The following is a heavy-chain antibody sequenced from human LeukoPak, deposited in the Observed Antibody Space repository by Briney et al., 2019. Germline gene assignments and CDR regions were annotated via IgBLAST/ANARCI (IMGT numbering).Heavy chain of an antibody. CDR1: GFALSSHW. CDR3: ARNNGMDV. CDR2: VNRDGSET. J-gene: IGHJ6*02. V-gene: IGHV3-7*03. Sequence: GSLRLSCAASGFALSSHWMTWARQVPGRGPEWVANVNRDGSETYYLDSVKGRFTISKDNAKNSLYLQMNSLRAEDTALYHCARNNGMDVWGQGTTVIVSS.